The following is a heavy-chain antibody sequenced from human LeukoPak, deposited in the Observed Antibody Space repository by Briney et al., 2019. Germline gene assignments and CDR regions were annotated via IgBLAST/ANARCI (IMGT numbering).Heavy chain of an antibody. D-gene: IGHD6-13*01. CDR1: GDSVSSNSAA. V-gene: IGHV6-1*01. CDR2: TYYRSKWYN. J-gene: IGHJ1*01. Sequence: SQTLSLTCAISGDSVSSNSAAWNWIRQSPSRGLEWLGRTYYRSKWYNDYAVSVKSRITINPDTSKNQFSLQLNSVTPEDTAVYYCARADAAAGPAHEYFQHWGQGTLVTVSS. CDR3: ARADAAAGPAHEYFQH.